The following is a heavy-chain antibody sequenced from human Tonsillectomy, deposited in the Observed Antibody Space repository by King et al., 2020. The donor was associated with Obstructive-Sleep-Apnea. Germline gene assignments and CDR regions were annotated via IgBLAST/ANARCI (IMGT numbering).Heavy chain of an antibody. V-gene: IGHV5-51*01. CDR2: IYPGDYET. CDR1: GYNFTNYS. J-gene: IGHJ6*02. Sequence: QLVQSGPEVKKPGESLKISCKGSGYNFTNYSIGWVRQMPGKGLEWLGIIYPGDYETRYSPSFQGQVTFSAGKSISTAYLQWSSLKASDTAMYYCARRPVPPEEFYYFGLDVWGQGTTVTVSS. D-gene: IGHD6-6*01. CDR3: ARRPVPPEEFYYFGLDV.